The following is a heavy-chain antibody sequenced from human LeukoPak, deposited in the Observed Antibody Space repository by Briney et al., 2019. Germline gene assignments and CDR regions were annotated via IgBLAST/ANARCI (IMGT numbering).Heavy chain of an antibody. D-gene: IGHD3-16*01. V-gene: IGHV4-34*01. CDR1: GGSFSGYY. CDR3: ATPPIQSGGVDY. J-gene: IGHJ4*02. Sequence: SETLSLTCAVYGGSFSGYYWSWIRQPPGKGLEWIGEINHSGSTYYNPSLKSRVTISVDTSKNHFSLKLSSVTAADTAVYYCATPPIQSGGVDYWGQGTLVTVSS. CDR2: INHSGST.